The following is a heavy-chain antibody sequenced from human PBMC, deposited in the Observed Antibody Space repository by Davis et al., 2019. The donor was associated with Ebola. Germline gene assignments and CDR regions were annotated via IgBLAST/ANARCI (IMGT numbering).Heavy chain of an antibody. CDR2: TSTTSGYT. D-gene: IGHD1-14*01. Sequence: GESLKISCVASGFTFSAYYMSWLRQAPGKGLEWVSYTSTTSGYTKYADSVRGRFTISRDNAKNSLYLQMSSLRAEDTAVYYCARSEPPDYWGQGTLVTVSS. J-gene: IGHJ4*02. CDR3: ARSEPPDY. CDR1: GFTFSAYY. V-gene: IGHV3-11*06.